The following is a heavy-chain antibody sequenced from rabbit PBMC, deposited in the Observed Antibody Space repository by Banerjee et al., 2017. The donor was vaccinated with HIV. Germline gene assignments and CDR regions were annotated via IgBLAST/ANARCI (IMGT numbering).Heavy chain of an antibody. D-gene: IGHD4-2*01. CDR3: ARDTGSRHSPFKL. J-gene: IGHJ4*01. Sequence: QEQLEESGGDLVKPEGSLTLTCTASGFSFSNKYVMCWVRQAPGKGLEWIGCIYTGDGSTYYASWAKGRFTISRSTSLNTVDLKMTSLTAADTATYFCARDTGSRHSPFKLWGPGTLSPS. V-gene: IGHV1S47*01. CDR1: GFSFSNKYV. CDR2: IYTGDGST.